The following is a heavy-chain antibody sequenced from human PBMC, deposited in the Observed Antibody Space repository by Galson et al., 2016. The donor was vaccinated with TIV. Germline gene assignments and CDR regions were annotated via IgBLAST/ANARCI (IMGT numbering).Heavy chain of an antibody. D-gene: IGHD2-21*01. V-gene: IGHV3-21*01. Sequence: SLRLSCAASGFTFSGSAMTWVRQAPGKGLEWVSSIRSSSSYKSYADSVKGRFTISRDNAKNSLYLQMNSLRAEDTAVYYCARDIFPYYGMDVWGQGTTVTVSS. J-gene: IGHJ6*02. CDR3: ARDIFPYYGMDV. CDR1: GFTFSGSA. CDR2: IRSSSSYK.